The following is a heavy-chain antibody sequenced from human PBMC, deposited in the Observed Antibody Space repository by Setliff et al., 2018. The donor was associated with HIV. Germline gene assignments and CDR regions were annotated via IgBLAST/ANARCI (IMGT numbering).Heavy chain of an antibody. D-gene: IGHD6-13*01. CDR1: GGSTSSSSYY. Sequence: SETLSLTCIVSGGSTSSSSYYWGWIRQPPGKGLEWIGSIYYSGSTYYNPSLKSRVTISVDTFKNQFSLKLSSVTAADTAVYYCARTSIAAAGTDAGYWGQGTLVTVSS. CDR3: ARTSIAAAGTDAGY. CDR2: IYYSGST. J-gene: IGHJ4*02. V-gene: IGHV4-39*01.